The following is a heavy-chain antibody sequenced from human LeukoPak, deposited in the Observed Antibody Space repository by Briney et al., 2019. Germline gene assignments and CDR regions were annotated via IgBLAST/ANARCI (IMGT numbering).Heavy chain of an antibody. D-gene: IGHD1-7*01. Sequence: SETLSLTCTVSGGSISSYYWSWIRQPPGKGLEWIEYIYYSGSTNYNPSLKSRVTISVDTSKNQFSLKLSSVAAADTAVYYCARGRITGTTRNWFDPWGQGTLVTVSS. CDR2: IYYSGST. CDR3: ARGRITGTTRNWFDP. V-gene: IGHV4-59*12. CDR1: GGSISSYY. J-gene: IGHJ5*02.